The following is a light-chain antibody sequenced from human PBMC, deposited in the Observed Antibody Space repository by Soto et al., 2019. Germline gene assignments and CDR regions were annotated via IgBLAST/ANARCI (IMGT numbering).Light chain of an antibody. Sequence: EIVLTQSPATLSLSPGERATLSCRASPSVSSYLAWYQQKPGQAPRLLIYDASIRATGIPASFSGSGSVTDFTLTISSLEPEDFAVYYCQQRSNWPLTFGGGTKVEIK. CDR3: QQRSNWPLT. CDR1: PSVSSY. V-gene: IGKV3-11*01. J-gene: IGKJ4*01. CDR2: DAS.